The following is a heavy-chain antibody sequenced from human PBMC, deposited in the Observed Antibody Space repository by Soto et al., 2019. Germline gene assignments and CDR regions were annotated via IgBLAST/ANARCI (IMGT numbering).Heavy chain of an antibody. J-gene: IGHJ4*02. V-gene: IGHV5-51*01. D-gene: IGHD6-6*01. Sequence: EVQLVQSGAEVTKPGESLKISCKASGYSFTDYWIGWVRQMPGKGLEWMGINYPGDSDTKYSPSFQGQVTMSADKSISTAYLQWNSLKASDTAMYYCARDGLSSSSSFDYWGQGTLVTVSS. CDR3: ARDGLSSSSSFDY. CDR2: NYPGDSDT. CDR1: GYSFTDYW.